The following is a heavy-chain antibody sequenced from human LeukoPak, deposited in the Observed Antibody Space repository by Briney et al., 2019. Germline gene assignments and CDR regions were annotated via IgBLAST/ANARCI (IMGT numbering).Heavy chain of an antibody. CDR3: AKDGYTYGTLGYSEY. J-gene: IGHJ4*02. V-gene: IGHV3-30*18. D-gene: IGHD5-18*01. CDR2: TLYDGSNK. CDR1: GFTFSSYG. Sequence: PGGSLRLSCAASGFTFSSYGMHWVRQAPGKGLECVAVTLYDGSNKYYADSVKGRFTLSRDNSKNTLYLQMNSLRADDTAVYYCAKDGYTYGTLGYSEYWGQGTLVTVSS.